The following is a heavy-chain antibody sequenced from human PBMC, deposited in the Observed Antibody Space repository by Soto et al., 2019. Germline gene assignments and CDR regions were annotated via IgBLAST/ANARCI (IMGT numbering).Heavy chain of an antibody. CDR2: ISSSSTYT. CDR1: VFNFSDYY. D-gene: IGHD3-9*01. J-gene: IGHJ5*02. CDR3: ARDHYDILTGSGWFDP. Sequence: QMQVVESGGGLVKPGGSLRLSCAASVFNFSDYYMSWLRQAPGKGPEWLSYISSSSTYTNYADSVQGRFTISRDNAKNSLYLQMNDLRAGDTAVYYCARDHYDILTGSGWFDPWGQGTLVTVSS. V-gene: IGHV3-11*06.